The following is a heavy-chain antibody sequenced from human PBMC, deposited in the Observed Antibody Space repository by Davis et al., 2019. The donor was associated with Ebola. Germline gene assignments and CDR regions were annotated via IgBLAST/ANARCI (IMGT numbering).Heavy chain of an antibody. CDR2: IYPGDSDT. CDR3: ARSDYRNYYYYYGMDV. Sequence: PGGSLRLSCMGSGYSFTSYWIGWVRQLPGKGLEWMGIIYPGDSDTRYSPSFQGQVTISADKSISTAYLQWSSLKASDTAMYYCARSDYRNYYYYYGMDVRDQGTTVTVSS. V-gene: IGHV5-51*01. D-gene: IGHD4-11*01. J-gene: IGHJ6*02. CDR1: GYSFTSYW.